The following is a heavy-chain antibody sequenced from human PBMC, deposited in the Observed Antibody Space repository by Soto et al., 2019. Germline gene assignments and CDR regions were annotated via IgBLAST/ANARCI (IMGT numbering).Heavy chain of an antibody. V-gene: IGHV1-3*01. CDR1: GYTFTSYA. Sequence: QVPLVQSGAEVKKPGASVKVSCKASGYTFTSYAMHWVRQAPGQRLEWMGWINAGNGNTKYSQKFQGRVTITRDTSASTAYMELSSLRSEDTAVYYCAREEAYYDFWSGYAPWGQGTLVTVSS. CDR2: INAGNGNT. J-gene: IGHJ5*02. CDR3: AREEAYYDFWSGYAP. D-gene: IGHD3-3*01.